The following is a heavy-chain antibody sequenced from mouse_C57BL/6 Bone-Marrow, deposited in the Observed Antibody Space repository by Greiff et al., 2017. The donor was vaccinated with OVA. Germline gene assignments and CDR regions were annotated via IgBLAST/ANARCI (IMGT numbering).Heavy chain of an antibody. CDR2: IDPAGSST. D-gene: IGHD1-3*01. CDR1: GYTFTSYW. J-gene: IGHJ2*01. Sequence: VQLQQSGAELVMPGASVKLSCKASGYTFTSYWMHWVKQRPGQGLEWIGEIDPAGSSTNYNQKFKGKTALTADKSSSTAYMQLSSLTSEDSAVYYWARELNYFDYWGQGTTLTVSS. V-gene: IGHV1-69*01. CDR3: ARELNYFDY.